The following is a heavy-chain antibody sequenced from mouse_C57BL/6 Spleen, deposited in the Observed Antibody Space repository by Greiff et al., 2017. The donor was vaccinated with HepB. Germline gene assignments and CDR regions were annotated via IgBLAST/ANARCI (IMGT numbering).Heavy chain of an antibody. J-gene: IGHJ4*01. V-gene: IGHV3-6*01. CDR1: GYSITSGYY. D-gene: IGHD1-1*01. CDR3: ARGRSRGSSYYAMDY. CDR2: ISYDGSN. Sequence: DVQLQESGPGLVKPSQSLSLTCSVTGYSITSGYYWNWIRQFPGNKLEWMGYISYDGSNNYNPSLKNRISITRDTSKNQFFLKLNSVTTEDTATYYCARGRSRGSSYYAMDYWGQGTSVTVSS.